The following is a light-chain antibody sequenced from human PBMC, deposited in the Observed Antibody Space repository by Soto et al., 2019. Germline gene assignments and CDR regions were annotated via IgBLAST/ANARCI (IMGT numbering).Light chain of an antibody. Sequence: DIQMTQSPSSLSASVGDRVTITCRASQSISSYLNWYQQKPGKAPKRLIYAASSLQSGVPSRFSGSGSGTEFTLTVSSLQPEDIATYYCQQHDSFPTFGQGTRLEIK. J-gene: IGKJ5*01. CDR3: QQHDSFPT. V-gene: IGKV1-17*01. CDR1: QSISSY. CDR2: AAS.